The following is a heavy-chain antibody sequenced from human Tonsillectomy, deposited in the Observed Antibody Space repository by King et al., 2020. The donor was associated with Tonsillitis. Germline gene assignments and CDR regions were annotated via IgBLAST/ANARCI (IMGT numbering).Heavy chain of an antibody. Sequence: VQLVESGGGLIQPGGSLRLSCSASGFTFDNYAMSWVRQAPGKGLEGVSAISGSGRTTYYADSVKGRFTISRDNSKNTLYLQMNSLRAEDTAVYYCAKDPEQWLAQNWFDPWGQGTLVTVSS. CDR3: AKDPEQWLAQNWFDP. CDR1: GFTFDNYA. V-gene: IGHV3-23*04. CDR2: ISGSGRTT. J-gene: IGHJ5*02. D-gene: IGHD6-19*01.